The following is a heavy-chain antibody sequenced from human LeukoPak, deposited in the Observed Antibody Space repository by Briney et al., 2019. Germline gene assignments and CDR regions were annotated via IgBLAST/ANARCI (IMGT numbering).Heavy chain of an antibody. CDR1: GGSVNSGGYY. CDR3: ARSSDYGDYD. CDR2: IYYSGRT. Sequence: SEALSLTCTVSGGSVNSGGYYWTWIRQHPGKGLEWLGYIYYSGRTYYNPSLKSRITISLDTSKNQFSLNLTSVSAADTAFYFCARSSDYGDYDWGQGTLITVSS. V-gene: IGHV4-31*03. D-gene: IGHD4-17*01. J-gene: IGHJ4*02.